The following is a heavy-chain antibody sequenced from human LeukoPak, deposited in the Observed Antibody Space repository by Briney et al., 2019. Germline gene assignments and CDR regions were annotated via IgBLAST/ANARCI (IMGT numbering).Heavy chain of an antibody. Sequence: SGTLSLTCTVSGGSISSYYWSWIRQPPGKGLEWIGEIYHSGSTNYNPSLKSRVTISVDKSKNQFSLKLSSVTAADTAVYYCARGSAMVNEWFDPWGQGTLVTVSS. D-gene: IGHD5-18*01. CDR2: IYHSGST. V-gene: IGHV4-59*12. J-gene: IGHJ5*02. CDR3: ARGSAMVNEWFDP. CDR1: GGSISSYY.